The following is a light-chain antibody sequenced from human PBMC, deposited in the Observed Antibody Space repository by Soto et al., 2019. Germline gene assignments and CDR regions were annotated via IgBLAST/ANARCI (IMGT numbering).Light chain of an antibody. CDR2: AAS. J-gene: IGKJ5*01. Sequence: EIVLTQSPGTLSLYPGERATLSCKTSQTSGSNFLAWYQQKPGQAPRLVIYAASTRATGIPDRFSGSVSGTEFTLTISSLQSEDFAVYYCQQYNEWPPFTFGQGTRLEIK. CDR3: QQYNEWPPFT. CDR1: QTSGSN. V-gene: IGKV3-15*01.